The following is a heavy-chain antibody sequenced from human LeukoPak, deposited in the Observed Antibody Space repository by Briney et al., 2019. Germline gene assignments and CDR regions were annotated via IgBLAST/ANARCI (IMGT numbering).Heavy chain of an antibody. CDR3: ARYKQPKDAFDI. V-gene: IGHV4-34*01. CDR1: GGSFSGYY. CDR2: IKHSGTT. J-gene: IGHJ3*02. D-gene: IGHD1-1*01. Sequence: SETLSLTCGVYGGSFSGYYWSWIRQSPGKGLEWIGEIKHSGTTNYNPSLKSRVTISVDTSKNQFSLKLSSVTAADTAVYYCARYKQPKDAFDIWGQGTMVTVSS.